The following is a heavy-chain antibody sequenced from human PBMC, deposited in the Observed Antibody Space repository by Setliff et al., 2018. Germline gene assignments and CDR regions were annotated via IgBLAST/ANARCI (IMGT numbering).Heavy chain of an antibody. CDR2: IKSKTDGGTT. Sequence: GESLKISCAASGFTFNNAWMTWVRQAPGKGLEWVGRIKSKTDGGTTDYAAPVKGRFTISRDDSKNTLYLQMNSLKTEDTAVYYCTTLPRNYDFWSSSYYYYMDVWGKGTTVTVSS. CDR3: TTLPRNYDFWSSSYYYYMDV. V-gene: IGHV3-15*01. J-gene: IGHJ6*03. D-gene: IGHD3-3*01. CDR1: GFTFNNAW.